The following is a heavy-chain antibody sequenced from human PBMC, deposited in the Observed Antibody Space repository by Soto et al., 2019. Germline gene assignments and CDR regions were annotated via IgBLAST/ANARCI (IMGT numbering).Heavy chain of an antibody. Sequence: QLLESGGGLVQSGGSLRLSCAASGFTFGNLAMSWVRQAPGTGLEWVAGIGGRGTTFYADSVKGRFTISRDNSKTTLNLQINSLRAEDMAVYYCAKFRGMTYGEYHLDYCGQGTLVTVSS. CDR1: GFTFGNLA. D-gene: IGHD4-17*01. CDR2: IGGRGTT. J-gene: IGHJ4*02. CDR3: AKFRGMTYGEYHLDY. V-gene: IGHV3-23*01.